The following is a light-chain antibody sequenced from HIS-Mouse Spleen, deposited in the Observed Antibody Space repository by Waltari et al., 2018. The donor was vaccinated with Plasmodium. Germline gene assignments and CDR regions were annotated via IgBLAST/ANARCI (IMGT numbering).Light chain of an antibody. Sequence: DIQMTQSPSSLSASVGDRVTITCQASQDISNYLNLYKQKPGKAPKLLIYDASNLETGFPSRFSGSGSGTDFTFTISSLQPEDIATYYCQQYDNLPPLFTFGPGTKVDIK. J-gene: IGKJ3*01. V-gene: IGKV1-33*01. CDR2: DAS. CDR1: QDISNY. CDR3: QQYDNLPPLFT.